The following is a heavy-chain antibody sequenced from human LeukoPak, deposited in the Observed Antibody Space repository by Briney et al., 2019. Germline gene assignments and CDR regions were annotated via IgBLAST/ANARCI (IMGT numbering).Heavy chain of an antibody. Sequence: PSETLSLTCTVSGXSISGYYWNWIRQSPGKGLEWIGYIYYSGSTNSNPSLKSRVTISIDTSKNQFSLRLSSVTAADTAVYYCARRRSSGWYFDYWGQGTLVTVSS. CDR1: GXSISGYY. CDR2: IYYSGST. V-gene: IGHV4-59*08. CDR3: ARRRSSGWYFDY. J-gene: IGHJ4*02. D-gene: IGHD6-19*01.